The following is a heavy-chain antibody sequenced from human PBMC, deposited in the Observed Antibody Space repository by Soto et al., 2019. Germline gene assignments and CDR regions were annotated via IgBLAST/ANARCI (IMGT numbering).Heavy chain of an antibody. CDR3: ARANDLRHGGPFDI. J-gene: IGHJ3*02. D-gene: IGHD3-16*01. V-gene: IGHV3-30-3*01. Sequence: QVQLVESGGGVVQPGRSLRLCCAASGFTFSSYAMHWVRQAPGKGLEWVAVISYDGSNKYYADSVKGRFTISRDNSKNTLYLQMNSLSAEDTAVYYCARANDLRHGGPFDIWGQGTMVTVSS. CDR1: GFTFSSYA. CDR2: ISYDGSNK.